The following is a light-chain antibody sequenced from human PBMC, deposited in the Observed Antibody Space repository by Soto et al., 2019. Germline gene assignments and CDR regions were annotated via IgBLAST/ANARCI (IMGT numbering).Light chain of an antibody. J-gene: IGKJ1*01. CDR1: QSVSSN. Sequence: EIVLTQSPGTLSLSPGERATLSCRASQSVSSNLAWYQQKLGQAPRLLIYGASTRATGIPARFSGSGSGTDFTLTITRLEPEDFAVYYCQQYGSSPWTFGQGTKVDIK. CDR3: QQYGSSPWT. V-gene: IGKV3-20*01. CDR2: GAS.